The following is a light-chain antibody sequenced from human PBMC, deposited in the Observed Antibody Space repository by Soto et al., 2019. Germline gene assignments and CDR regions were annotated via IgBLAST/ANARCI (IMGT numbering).Light chain of an antibody. CDR2: EVS. J-gene: IGLJ1*01. CDR1: SSDVGGYNY. V-gene: IGLV2-14*01. Sequence: QSALTQPAPVSGSPGQSITISCTGTSSDVGGYNYVSWYQQHPGKAPKLMIYEVSNRPSGVSNRFSGSKSGNTASLTISGLQAEDEADYYCSSYTSSSTPHHVFGTGTKVTVL. CDR3: SSYTSSSTPHHV.